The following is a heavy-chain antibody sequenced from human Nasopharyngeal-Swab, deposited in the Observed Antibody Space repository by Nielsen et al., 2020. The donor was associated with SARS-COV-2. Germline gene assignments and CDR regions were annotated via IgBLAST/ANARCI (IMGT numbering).Heavy chain of an antibody. V-gene: IGHV4-34*01. J-gene: IGHJ6*02. D-gene: IGHD5-24*01. CDR2: INHNERT. Sequence: SETLSLTCSVSGGSFNGFYWNWIRQPPGKGLEWIGEINHNERTNYNPSLKSRVTMSVDTSTNQVSLKPNSLTATDTAVYYCARAGRVGDAYTGLDVWGQGTTVTVSS. CDR1: GGSFNGFY. CDR3: ARAGRVGDAYTGLDV.